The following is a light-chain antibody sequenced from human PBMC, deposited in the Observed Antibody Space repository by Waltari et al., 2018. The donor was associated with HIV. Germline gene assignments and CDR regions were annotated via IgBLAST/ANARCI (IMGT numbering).Light chain of an antibody. CDR2: DDS. CDR3: QVWDTNSHHPGV. Sequence: SYVLTQPPSVSVAPGKTARITCGGNNIGSKSVHWYKQTPGQAPVLGIYDDSDRPSGIPERFSGSNSGNTATLTISRVEAGDEADYHCQVWDTNSHHPGVFGGGTKLTVL. V-gene: IGLV3-21*04. CDR1: NIGSKS. J-gene: IGLJ3*02.